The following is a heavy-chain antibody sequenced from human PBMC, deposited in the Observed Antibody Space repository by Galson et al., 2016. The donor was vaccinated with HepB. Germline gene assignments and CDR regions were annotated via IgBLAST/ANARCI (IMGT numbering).Heavy chain of an antibody. D-gene: IGHD2-8*01. CDR1: GFTFGTYN. J-gene: IGHJ5*01. CDR2: ISYNI. Sequence: SLRLSCAASGFTFGTYNMNWVRQAPGKGPEWVSSISYNIYYADSVRGRFTISRDNAKNSLFLQMNSLRVEDTAVYYCARDNCINAICYTGWFDSWGQGTLVTVSA. CDR3: ARDNCINAICYTGWFDS. V-gene: IGHV3-21*01.